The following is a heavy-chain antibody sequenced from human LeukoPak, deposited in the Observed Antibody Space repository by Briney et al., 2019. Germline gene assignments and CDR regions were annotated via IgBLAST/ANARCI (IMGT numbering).Heavy chain of an antibody. V-gene: IGHV3-11*06. CDR2: ISSGSGYI. Sequence: GGSLRLSCAASGFTFSDYYMSWIRQAPGKGLEWVSSISSGSGYIYYADLMKGRFTASRDNAKNSLYLHMNSLGAEDTAVYYCARGHSGSYQRTDAFDIWGPGTMVAVSP. CDR3: ARGHSGSYQRTDAFDI. CDR1: GFTFSDYY. D-gene: IGHD1-26*01. J-gene: IGHJ3*02.